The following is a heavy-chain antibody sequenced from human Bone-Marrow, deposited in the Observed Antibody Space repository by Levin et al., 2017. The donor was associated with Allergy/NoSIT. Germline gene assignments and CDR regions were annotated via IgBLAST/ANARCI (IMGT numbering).Heavy chain of an antibody. Sequence: LSLTCAASGFTFSNYAMSWVRQAPGKGLEWVSTISSGGGRTYYADSVKGRFTIYRDSSKNTLYLQMNSLRPEDTAVYYCAKVFSPAPIVVHSHSLHHFDRWGQGTLVTVSS. V-gene: IGHV3-23*01. CDR1: GFTFSNYA. D-gene: IGHD3-22*01. J-gene: IGHJ4*02. CDR2: ISSGGGRT. CDR3: AKVFSPAPIVVHSHSLHHFDR.